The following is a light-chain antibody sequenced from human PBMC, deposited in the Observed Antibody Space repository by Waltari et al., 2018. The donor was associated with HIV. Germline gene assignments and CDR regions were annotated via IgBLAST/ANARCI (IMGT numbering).Light chain of an antibody. Sequence: QSALTQPPSVSGAPGPRVTISCTGNSSNIGAGYFVHWYQHLPGTAPQLLVYSDINRPSGVPDRFSGSKSGTSASLVITGLQAEDEADYYSQSYDSSLRASVFGGGTKLTVL. CDR3: QSYDSSLRASV. J-gene: IGLJ2*01. CDR2: SDI. CDR1: SSNIGAGYF. V-gene: IGLV1-40*01.